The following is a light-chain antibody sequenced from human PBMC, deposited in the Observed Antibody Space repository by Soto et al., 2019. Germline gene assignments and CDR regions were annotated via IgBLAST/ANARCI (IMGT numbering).Light chain of an antibody. Sequence: EIVLTQSPDTLSLSPGERATLSCRASQSVNSRYLAWYQQKPGQAPRLLTYGASSRATGIPDRFSGSGSGTDFTLTISRLEPEDFAVYYCQQYGSSPPITFGQGTRLEI. CDR1: QSVNSRY. V-gene: IGKV3-20*01. CDR2: GAS. CDR3: QQYGSSPPIT. J-gene: IGKJ5*01.